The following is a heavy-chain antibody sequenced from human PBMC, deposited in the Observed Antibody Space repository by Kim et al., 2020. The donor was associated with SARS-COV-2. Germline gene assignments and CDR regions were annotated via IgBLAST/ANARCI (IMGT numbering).Heavy chain of an antibody. J-gene: IGHJ6*02. CDR3: AKGQRASTGTRSGMDV. CDR1: GFTFSNYY. V-gene: IGHV3-23*01. D-gene: IGHD1-1*01. CDR2: IAGSGSTT. Sequence: GGSLRLSCAASGFTFSNYYMAWVRQAPGKALEWVSSIAGSGSTTYYAESLRGRFTVSRDNSKNTVFLHLSSLRADDTAVYYCAKGQRASTGTRSGMDVWGQGTTVTVSS.